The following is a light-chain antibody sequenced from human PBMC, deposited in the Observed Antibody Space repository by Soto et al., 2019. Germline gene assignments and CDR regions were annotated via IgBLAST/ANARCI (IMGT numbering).Light chain of an antibody. CDR1: SSDVGSYDL. Sequence: SALTHHASVSGSPGQSRPISCTGTSSDVGSYDLVSWYQHHPGKAPKLIIYEGTERPSGVSNRFSGSKSGNTASLTISGLQAEDEADYYCCSYAGLFGTGTKVTVL. CDR2: EGT. CDR3: CSYAGL. V-gene: IGLV2-23*01. J-gene: IGLJ1*01.